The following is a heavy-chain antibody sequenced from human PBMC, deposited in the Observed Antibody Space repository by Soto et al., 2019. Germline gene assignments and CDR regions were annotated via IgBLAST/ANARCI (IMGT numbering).Heavy chain of an antibody. Sequence: GASVKVSCKAFGYTFTSYGMHWVRQAPGHRLEWMGWINAGNGNTKYSQKFQGRVPITRDTSASTAYMELSSLRAEDTAVYYCARELLDTAMVYYYHGMXVWPQGTTVXVSS. V-gene: IGHV1-3*01. CDR1: GYTFTSYG. D-gene: IGHD5-18*01. CDR2: INAGNGNT. CDR3: ARELLDTAMVYYYHGMXV. J-gene: IGHJ6*02.